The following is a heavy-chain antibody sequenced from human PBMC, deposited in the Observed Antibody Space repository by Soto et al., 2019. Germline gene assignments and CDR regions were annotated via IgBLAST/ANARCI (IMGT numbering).Heavy chain of an antibody. CDR1: GFSLSTSGVG. CDR3: AHRRAHGGNWAWGDFDY. CDR2: VYWDDAK. J-gene: IGHJ4*02. D-gene: IGHD3-16*01. Sequence: QITLKESGPTLVKPTQTLTLTCTFSGFSLSTSGVGVGWIRQPPGKALEWLALVYWDDAKRYSPSLKSRLTITNVTSNPDVVLTMTNMDPVDTATYSSAHRRAHGGNWAWGDFDYWGQGPLVTVSS. V-gene: IGHV2-5*02.